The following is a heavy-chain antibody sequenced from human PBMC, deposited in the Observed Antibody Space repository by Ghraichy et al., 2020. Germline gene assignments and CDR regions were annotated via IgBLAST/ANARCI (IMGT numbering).Heavy chain of an antibody. D-gene: IGHD3-16*01. V-gene: IGHV3-21*01. J-gene: IGHJ4*02. CDR1: GFTFSHYS. CDR3: KRGYDFFWGGYEV. CDR2: ISDSSNYI. Sequence: GGSLRLSCAASGFTFSHYSLHWVRQAPGKGLEWVSSISDSSNYIHYADSVKGRFTTSRDNANNSLYLQMKSLRAEDTAVYYCKRGYDFFWGGYEVWGQGTMVTVSS.